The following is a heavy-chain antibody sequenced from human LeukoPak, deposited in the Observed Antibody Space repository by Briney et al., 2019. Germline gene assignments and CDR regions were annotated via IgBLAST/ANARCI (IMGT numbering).Heavy chain of an antibody. V-gene: IGHV3-74*01. Sequence: GGSLRLSCAASGFTFSSYWMHWVRPAPGKGLVWVSRIDSDGSSTIYADSVKGRFTISRDNAKNTLNLQMNSLRAEDTALYYCARSGAPTPDYWGQGTLVIVSS. J-gene: IGHJ4*02. CDR1: GFTFSSYW. CDR3: ARSGAPTPDY. CDR2: IDSDGSST. D-gene: IGHD2-15*01.